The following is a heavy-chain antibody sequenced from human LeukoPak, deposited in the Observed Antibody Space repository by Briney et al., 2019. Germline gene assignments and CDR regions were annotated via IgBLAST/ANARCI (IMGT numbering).Heavy chain of an antibody. CDR1: GYSVTSYW. D-gene: IGHD2-2*01. CDR3: ARSGTSCYRTSDY. J-gene: IGHJ4*02. Sequence: GESLKFSCKGSGYSVTSYWIGWVRQMPGKRLERRRIIYPSDSDTRYSPSSQGQVTISADRSISTAYLQWSSLKASDTAMYYCARSGTSCYRTSDYWGQGTLVTVSP. V-gene: IGHV5-51*01. CDR2: IYPSDSDT.